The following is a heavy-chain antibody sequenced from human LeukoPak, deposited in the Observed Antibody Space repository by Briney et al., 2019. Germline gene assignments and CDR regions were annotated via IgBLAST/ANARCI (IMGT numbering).Heavy chain of an antibody. CDR2: IYYSGST. CDR3: ARYGSGSYSDDHFQH. D-gene: IGHD3-10*01. CDR1: GGSINSYF. V-gene: IGHV4-59*08. J-gene: IGHJ1*01. Sequence: SETLSLTCTVSGGSINSYFWTWIRQPPGKGLEWIGFIYYSGSTKYNPSLKSRVTISVDTSKNQFSLKLTSVTAADTAVYYCARYGSGSYSDDHFQHWGQGTLVTVSS.